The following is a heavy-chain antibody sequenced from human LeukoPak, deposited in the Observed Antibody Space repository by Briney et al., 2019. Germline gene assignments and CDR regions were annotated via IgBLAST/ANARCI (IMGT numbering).Heavy chain of an antibody. D-gene: IGHD2/OR15-2a*01. J-gene: IGHJ4*02. V-gene: IGHV3-30*03. CDR2: ISYDGSNK. Sequence: GGSLRLSCAASGFTFSTYGMHWVRQAPGKGLEWVAVISYDGSNKYYADSVKGRFTISRDNSKNTLYLQMNSLRAEDTAVYYCAGTFHGNYFDYWGQGTLVTVSS. CDR3: AGTFHGNYFDY. CDR1: GFTFSTYG.